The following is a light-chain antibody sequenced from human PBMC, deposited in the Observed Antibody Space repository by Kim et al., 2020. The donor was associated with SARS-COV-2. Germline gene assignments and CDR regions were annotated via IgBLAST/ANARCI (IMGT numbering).Light chain of an antibody. CDR2: KAS. CDR1: QSISTW. J-gene: IGKJ1*01. CDR3: QQYDSYSWT. V-gene: IGKV1-5*03. Sequence: ASVGDRVPITCRASQSISTWLAWYQQKPGKAPKLLVYKASSLETEVPSRFSGGGSGTEFTLTISSLQPDDFATYYCQQYDSYSWTFGQGTKVDIK.